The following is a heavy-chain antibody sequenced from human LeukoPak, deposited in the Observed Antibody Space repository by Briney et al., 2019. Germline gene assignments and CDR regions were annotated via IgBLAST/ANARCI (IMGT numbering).Heavy chain of an antibody. D-gene: IGHD6-19*01. CDR2: ISGSGTTI. CDR1: GFTFSSYE. CDR3: ARDSSGYYRGLQH. Sequence: GGSLRLSCTASGFTFSSYEMNWVRQAPGKGLEWVSYISGSGTTIHYADSVKGRFTISRDNAKNSLYLQMNSLRAEDTAVYYCARDSSGYYRGLQHWGQGTLVTVSS. V-gene: IGHV3-48*03. J-gene: IGHJ1*01.